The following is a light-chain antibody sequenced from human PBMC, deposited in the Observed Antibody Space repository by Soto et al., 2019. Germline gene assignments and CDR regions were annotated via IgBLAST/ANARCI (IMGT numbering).Light chain of an antibody. CDR1: QSIITW. V-gene: IGKV1-5*03. J-gene: IGKJ1*01. CDR2: QAS. CDR3: QQYNLYPWT. Sequence: DIQMTQSPSTLSGSVGDRVTITCRASQSIITWLAWYQQKPGKAPNLLIYQASRLESGVPSRFSGGGSGTEFTLTISSPQPDDFATYFCQQYNLYPWTFGQGTKVEIK.